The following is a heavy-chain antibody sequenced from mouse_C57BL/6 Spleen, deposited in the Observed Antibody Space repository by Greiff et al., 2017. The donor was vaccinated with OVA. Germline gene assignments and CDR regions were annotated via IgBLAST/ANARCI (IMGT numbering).Heavy chain of an antibody. CDR2: IDPETGGT. CDR1: GYTFTDYE. V-gene: IGHV1-15*01. CDR3: TRRGTGRGFAY. J-gene: IGHJ3*01. D-gene: IGHD4-1*01. Sequence: QVQLKQSGAELVRPGASVTLSCKASGYTFTDYEMHWVKQTPVHGLEWIGAIDPETGGTAYNQKFKGKAILTADKSSSTAYMELRSLTSEDSAVYYCTRRGTGRGFAYWGQGTLVTVSA.